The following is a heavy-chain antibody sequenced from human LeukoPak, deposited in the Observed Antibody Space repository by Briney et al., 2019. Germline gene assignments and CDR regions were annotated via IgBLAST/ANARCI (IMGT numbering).Heavy chain of an antibody. D-gene: IGHD6-6*01. CDR1: AGSISTFY. CDR3: ARDGPYSTSSTHPP. V-gene: IGHV4-59*01. Sequence: SETLSLTCTVSAGSISTFYWSWIRQPPGKGLEWIGNIFYSGSTNYNPSLKSRVTMSVDTSKNQFSLKLNSVTAADTAVYYCARDGPYSTSSTHPPWGQGTLVTVSS. J-gene: IGHJ5*02. CDR2: IFYSGST.